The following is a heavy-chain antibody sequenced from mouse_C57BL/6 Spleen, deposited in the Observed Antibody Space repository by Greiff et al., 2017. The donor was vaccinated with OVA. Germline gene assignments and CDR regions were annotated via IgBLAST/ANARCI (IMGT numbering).Heavy chain of an antibody. V-gene: IGHV1-76*01. Sequence: LVESGAELVRPGASVKLSCKASGYTFTDYYINWVKQRPGQGLEWIARIYPGSGNTYYNEKFKGKATLTAEKSSSTAYMQLSSLTSEDSAVYFCARRDSNYGDFDVWGTGTTVTVSS. CDR3: ARRDSNYGDFDV. CDR1: GYTFTDYY. D-gene: IGHD2-5*01. J-gene: IGHJ1*03. CDR2: IYPGSGNT.